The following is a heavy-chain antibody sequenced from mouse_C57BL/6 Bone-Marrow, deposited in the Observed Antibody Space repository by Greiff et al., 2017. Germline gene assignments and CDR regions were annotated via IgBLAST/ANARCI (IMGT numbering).Heavy chain of an antibody. CDR2: IYPGDGDT. V-gene: IGHV1-82*01. Sequence: QVQLQQSGPELVKPGASVKISCKASGYAFSSSWMNWVKQRPGKGLEWIGRIYPGDGDTNYNGKFKGKATLTADKSSSTAYMQLSSLTSEDSAVYFCARSGSYYYAWFAYWGQGTLVTVSA. CDR3: ARSGSYYYAWFAY. D-gene: IGHD1-1*01. CDR1: GYAFSSSW. J-gene: IGHJ3*01.